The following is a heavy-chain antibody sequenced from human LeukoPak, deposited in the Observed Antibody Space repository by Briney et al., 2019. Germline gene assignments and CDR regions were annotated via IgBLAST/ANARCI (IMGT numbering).Heavy chain of an antibody. V-gene: IGHV3-9*01. CDR1: GFTFDDYA. D-gene: IGHD6-13*01. Sequence: GGSLRPSCAASGFTFDDYAMHWVRQAPGKGLEWVSGISWNSGSIGYADSVKGRFTISRDNAKNSLYLQMNSLRAEDTALYYCAAGSSSWSLFDYWGQGTLVTVSS. J-gene: IGHJ4*02. CDR2: ISWNSGSI. CDR3: AAGSSSWSLFDY.